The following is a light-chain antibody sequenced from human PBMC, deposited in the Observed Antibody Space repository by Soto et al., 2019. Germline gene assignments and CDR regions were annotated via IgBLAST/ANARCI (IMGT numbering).Light chain of an antibody. V-gene: IGKV3-15*01. Sequence: DIVLTQSPSTLSSSAGDRATLSCRASQSVSSYLAWYQQKPGQAPRLLIYGTSTMATGVPARFSGSGSGTELKLTISIRQSQDYEFSNYQQHNNRTQETFGQGTKVDIK. CDR1: QSVSSY. CDR3: QQHNNRTQET. CDR2: GTS. J-gene: IGKJ1*01.